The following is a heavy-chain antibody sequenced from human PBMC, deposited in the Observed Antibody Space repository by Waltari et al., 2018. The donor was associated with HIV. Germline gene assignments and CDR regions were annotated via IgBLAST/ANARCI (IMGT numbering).Heavy chain of an antibody. D-gene: IGHD2-8*01. CDR1: GFNFRNFA. V-gene: IGHV3-23*01. J-gene: IGHJ3*01. CDR2: LSGRGRTA. Sequence: EVQLLESGGGLVQPGGSLRLSCTASGFNFRNFAMSWVRQAPGKVPDWVSALSGRGRTASYADYVKGRFTISRDFSNNTLFLQMNNLRAEDTAVYFCAKSMRDLRPSAFDVWGQGTMVAISS. CDR3: AKSMRDLRPSAFDV.